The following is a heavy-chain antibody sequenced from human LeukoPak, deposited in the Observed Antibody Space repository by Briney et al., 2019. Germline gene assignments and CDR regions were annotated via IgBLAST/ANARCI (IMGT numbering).Heavy chain of an antibody. V-gene: IGHV3-30*18. CDR3: AKDSGGYSGFGSFDY. CDR2: ISYDGSNK. CDR1: GFTFDDYG. D-gene: IGHD5-12*01. J-gene: IGHJ4*02. Sequence: PGGSLRLSCAASGFTFDDYGMHWVRQAPGKGLEGVAVISYDGSNKYYADSVKGRFTISRDNSKNTLYLQMNSLGAEDTAVYYCAKDSGGYSGFGSFDYWGQGTLVTVSS.